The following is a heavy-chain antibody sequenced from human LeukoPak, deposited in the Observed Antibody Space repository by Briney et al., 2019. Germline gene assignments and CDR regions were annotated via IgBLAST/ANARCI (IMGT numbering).Heavy chain of an antibody. CDR2: IYPGDSDT. CDR3: ARSSDYVFDY. D-gene: IGHD4-17*01. V-gene: IGHV5-51*01. CDR1: GYSFAINW. J-gene: IGHJ4*02. Sequence: GESLKISWKGSGYSFAINWIGWVRQMPGKGLEWMAVIYPGDSDTRYSPSFQGQVTISADMSISTAYLEWSSLKASDTAMYYCARSSDYVFDYWGQETLVTVSS.